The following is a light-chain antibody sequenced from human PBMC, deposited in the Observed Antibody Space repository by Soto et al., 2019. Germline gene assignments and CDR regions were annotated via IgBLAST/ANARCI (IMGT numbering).Light chain of an antibody. J-gene: IGKJ1*01. CDR2: KAS. Sequence: DIQMTQSPSTLSASIEDRVTITCPTSQSVDSWLAWYQQKPGKAPKLLIYKASSLQNAVPSMFSGSGSRTEFTLSISSLQPNEFATYYCQHYNDYPRMFGQGTKVDIK. CDR3: QHYNDYPRM. CDR1: QSVDSW. V-gene: IGKV1-5*03.